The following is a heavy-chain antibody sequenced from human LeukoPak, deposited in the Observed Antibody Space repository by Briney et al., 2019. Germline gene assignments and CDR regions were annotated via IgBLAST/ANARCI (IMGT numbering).Heavy chain of an antibody. CDR2: IYYTGNT. Sequence: PSETLSLTCTVSGGSLSSVNYYWTWLRQHAGKGLEWIGYIYYTGNTHYNPSLKSRLTISVDTSKNHFSLNLTSVSAADTALYYCARAPIAVVTPPHFFDSWGQGTLVTVSS. CDR1: GGSLSSVNYY. D-gene: IGHD4-23*01. V-gene: IGHV4-31*03. J-gene: IGHJ4*02. CDR3: ARAPIAVVTPPHFFDS.